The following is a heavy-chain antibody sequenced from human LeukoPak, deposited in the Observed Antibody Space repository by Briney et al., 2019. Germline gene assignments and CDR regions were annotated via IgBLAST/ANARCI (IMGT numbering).Heavy chain of an antibody. D-gene: IGHD3-22*01. CDR3: AKGKPWYYYDSSGYPFDY. V-gene: IGHV3-23*01. J-gene: IGHJ4*02. Sequence: GGSLRLSCAASGFTFSSYAMSWVRQAPGKGLEWVPDISGSGSSTYYADSVKGRFTISRDNSKNTLYLQMNSLRAEDTAVYYCAKGKPWYYYDSSGYPFDYWGQGTLVTVSS. CDR2: ISGSGSST. CDR1: GFTFSSYA.